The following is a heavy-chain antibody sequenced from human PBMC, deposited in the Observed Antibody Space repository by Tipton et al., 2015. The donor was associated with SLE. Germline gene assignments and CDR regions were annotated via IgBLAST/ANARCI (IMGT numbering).Heavy chain of an antibody. V-gene: IGHV4-39*07. CDR3: ARDRDDAFDI. Sequence: TLSLTCTVSGGSISSSSYYWGWIRQPPGKGLEWIGSIYYSGSTYYNPSLKSRVTISVDTSKNQFSLKLSSVTAADTAVYYCARDRDDAFDIWGQGIMVTVSS. J-gene: IGHJ3*02. CDR2: IYYSGST. CDR1: GGSISSSSYY.